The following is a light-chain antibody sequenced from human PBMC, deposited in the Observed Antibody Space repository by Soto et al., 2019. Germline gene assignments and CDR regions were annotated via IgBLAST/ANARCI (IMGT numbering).Light chain of an antibody. CDR3: QQYSSYPWT. CDR2: KAS. V-gene: IGKV1-5*03. J-gene: IGKJ1*01. Sequence: DIQMTQSPSTLSASVGDRVTITCRASQSISSWLAWYQQKPGKAPKLLIYKASSLDSGVPSRFSGSGSGTEFTLTISSLQPDDFATYYCQQYSSYPWTFGQGTKVDIK. CDR1: QSISSW.